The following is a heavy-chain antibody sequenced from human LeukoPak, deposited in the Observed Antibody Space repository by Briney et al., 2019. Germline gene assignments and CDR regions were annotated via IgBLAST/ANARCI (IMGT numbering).Heavy chain of an antibody. CDR1: GFTFSDYA. CDR3: AKAGIGADGAGFLCEY. Sequence: GGSLTLSCAASGFTFSDYAMSWVRQAPGKGLEWVSTASYYVGKQYHADSVRGRFTVSRDNSRNTVSLQMSSLRVEETGIYYCAKAGIGADGAGFLCEYWGQGTLVTVSS. J-gene: IGHJ4*02. V-gene: IGHV3-23*01. D-gene: IGHD1-1*01. CDR2: ASYYVGKQ.